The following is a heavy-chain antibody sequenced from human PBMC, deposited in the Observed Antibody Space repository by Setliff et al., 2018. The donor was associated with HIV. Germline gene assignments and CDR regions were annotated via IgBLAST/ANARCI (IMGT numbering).Heavy chain of an antibody. J-gene: IGHJ5*02. D-gene: IGHD3-3*01. CDR2: FNPNSGVT. CDR3: ASNLWSGRDRLDP. V-gene: IGHV1-2*06. CDR1: GFIFTDYH. Sequence: ASVKVSCKASGFIFTDYHIHWVRQAPGQGPEWMGRFNPNSGVTNSPQKFQGRVTMTRDTSINTAYMELTRLTSDDTAVYYCASNLWSGRDRLDPWGQGTRVTSPQ.